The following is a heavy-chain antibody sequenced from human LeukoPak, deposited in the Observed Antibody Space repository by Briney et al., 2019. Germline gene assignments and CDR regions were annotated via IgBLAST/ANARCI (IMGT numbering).Heavy chain of an antibody. CDR1: GASISSSSYY. Sequence: SETLSLTCTVSGASISSSSYYWGWIRQPPGKGLEWIGSIHYSGGTYDNPSLKSRVTISVDTSKNQFSLRLSSVTAADTAVYYCARHWRNPTYAFDYWGQGTLVTVSS. D-gene: IGHD1-14*01. CDR2: IHYSGGT. V-gene: IGHV4-39*01. CDR3: ARHWRNPTYAFDY. J-gene: IGHJ4*02.